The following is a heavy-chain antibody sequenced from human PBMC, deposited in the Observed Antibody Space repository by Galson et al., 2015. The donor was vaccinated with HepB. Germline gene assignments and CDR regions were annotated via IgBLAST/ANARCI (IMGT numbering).Heavy chain of an antibody. CDR3: ARWRWRMGNFAFDL. CDR2: IKQDESGK. CDR1: GFTFRTYW. V-gene: IGHV3-7*01. J-gene: IGHJ3*01. D-gene: IGHD1-7*01. Sequence: SLRLSCAASGFTFRTYWMSWVRQAPGKGLEWVANIKQDESGKDFVDSVKGRFTISRDNSNNSQFLQMNSLRVEDTAVYYCARWRWRMGNFAFDLGGQGTMVTVSS.